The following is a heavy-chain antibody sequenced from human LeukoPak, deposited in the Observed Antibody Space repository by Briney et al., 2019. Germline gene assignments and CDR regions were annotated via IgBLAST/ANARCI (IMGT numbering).Heavy chain of an antibody. V-gene: IGHV3-64*01. CDR1: GFTFSSYA. CDR3: ARVVGATYFDY. D-gene: IGHD1-26*01. J-gene: IGHJ4*02. Sequence: GSLRLSCAASGFTFSSYAMHWVRQAPGKGLEYVSGISSNGGSTYSANSVKGRFTISRDNSKNTLYLQMGSPRPEDMAVYYCARVVGATYFDYWGQGTLVTVSS. CDR2: ISSNGGST.